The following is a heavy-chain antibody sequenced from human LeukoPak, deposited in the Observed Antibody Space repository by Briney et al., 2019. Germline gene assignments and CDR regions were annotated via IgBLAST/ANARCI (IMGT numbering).Heavy chain of an antibody. V-gene: IGHV4-34*01. CDR3: ARGVPLVTPYFDY. D-gene: IGHD3-9*01. J-gene: IGHJ4*02. CDR1: GGSFSGYY. Sequence: SETLSLTCAVYGGSFSGYYWSWIRQPPGKGLEWIGEINHSGSTNCNPSLKSRVTISVDTSKNQFSLKLSSVTAADTAVYYCARGVPLVTPYFDYWGQGTLVTVSS. CDR2: INHSGST.